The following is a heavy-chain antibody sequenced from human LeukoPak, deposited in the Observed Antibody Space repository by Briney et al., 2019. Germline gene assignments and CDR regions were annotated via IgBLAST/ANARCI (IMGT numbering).Heavy chain of an antibody. J-gene: IGHJ6*02. CDR2: IQYDGSNK. D-gene: IGHD3-10*01. CDR3: AREDGSGSYPGYYYGMDV. Sequence: GGSLRLSCAASGFSFSSYGMQWVRQAPGKGLEWVAFIQYDGSNKYYADSVKGRFTISRDISKNTLYLQMNSLRAEDTAVYYCAREDGSGSYPGYYYGMDVWGQGTTVTVSS. V-gene: IGHV3-30*02. CDR1: GFSFSSYG.